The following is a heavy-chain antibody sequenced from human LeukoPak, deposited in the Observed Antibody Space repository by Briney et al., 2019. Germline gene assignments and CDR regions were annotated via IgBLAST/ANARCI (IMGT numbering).Heavy chain of an antibody. CDR2: IYSGST. CDR1: GGSISNSY. Sequence: SETLSLTCTVFGGSISNSYWSWIRQLPGKGLEWIGYIYSGSTKYNPSLKSRVTISEDTSKNQISLKMTSVTAADTAVYYCASVPALWGQGALVTVSS. V-gene: IGHV4-59*08. CDR3: ASVPAL. J-gene: IGHJ4*02.